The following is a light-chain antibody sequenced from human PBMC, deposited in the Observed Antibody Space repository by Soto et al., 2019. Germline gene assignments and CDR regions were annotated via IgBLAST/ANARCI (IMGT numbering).Light chain of an antibody. CDR2: DAS. CDR3: QQRSNWPPVIT. Sequence: EIVLTKSTATLSLSPGVRATLSCRASQSVSSYLAWYQQKPGQAPRLLIYDASNRATGIPARFSGSGSGTDFTLTISSLEPEDFAVYYCQQRSNWPPVITFGQGTRLEIK. J-gene: IGKJ5*01. CDR1: QSVSSY. V-gene: IGKV3-11*01.